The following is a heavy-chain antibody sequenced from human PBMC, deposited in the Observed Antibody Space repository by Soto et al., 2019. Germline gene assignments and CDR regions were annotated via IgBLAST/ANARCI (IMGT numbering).Heavy chain of an antibody. Sequence: ASVKVSCKASGYTFTSYYMHWVRQAPGQGLEWMGIINPSGGSTSYAQKFQGRVTMTRDTSTSTVYTELSSLRSEDTAVYYCARGPATTVTAGWFDPWGQGTLVTVSS. V-gene: IGHV1-46*01. J-gene: IGHJ5*02. D-gene: IGHD4-17*01. CDR1: GYTFTSYY. CDR3: ARGPATTVTAGWFDP. CDR2: INPSGGST.